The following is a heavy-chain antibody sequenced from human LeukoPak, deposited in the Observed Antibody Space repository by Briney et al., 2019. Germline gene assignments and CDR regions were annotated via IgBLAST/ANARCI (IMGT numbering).Heavy chain of an antibody. D-gene: IGHD3-22*01. Sequence: LETLSLTCAVSGGSISSNNWWSWVRQPPGKGLEWIGEIYPSGSTNYNPSLKSRVTISVDKSKNQFSLKLSSVTAADTAVYYCARDGYYDSGGYLTDYWGQGTLVTVSS. CDR3: ARDGYYDSGGYLTDY. V-gene: IGHV4-4*02. CDR2: IYPSGST. CDR1: GGSISSNNW. J-gene: IGHJ4*02.